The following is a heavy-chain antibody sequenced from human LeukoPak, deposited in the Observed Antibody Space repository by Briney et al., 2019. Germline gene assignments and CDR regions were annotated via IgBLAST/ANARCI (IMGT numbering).Heavy chain of an antibody. CDR2: IRSKAYGGTT. CDR1: GFTFSSYW. CDR3: TRGYVVNMIVGFDY. J-gene: IGHJ4*02. V-gene: IGHV3-49*04. D-gene: IGHD3-22*01. Sequence: PGGSLRLSCAASGFTFSSYWMTWVRQAPGKGLEWVGFIRSKAYGGTTEYAASVKGRFTISRDDSKSIAYLQMNSLKTEDTAVYYCTRGYVVNMIVGFDYWGQGTLVTVSS.